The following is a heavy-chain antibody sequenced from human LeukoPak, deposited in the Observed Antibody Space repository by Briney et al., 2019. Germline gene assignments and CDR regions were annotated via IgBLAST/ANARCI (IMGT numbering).Heavy chain of an antibody. CDR1: GYTFTSYC. D-gene: IGHD4-23*01. CDR2: INPSGGST. Sequence: ASVKVSCKASGYTFTSYCMHWVRQAPGQGLEWMGIINPSGGSTSYAQKFQGRVTMTRDTSTSTVYMELSSLRSEDTAVYYCARDPRYGGNSDAFDIWGQGTMVTVSS. V-gene: IGHV1-46*01. CDR3: ARDPRYGGNSDAFDI. J-gene: IGHJ3*02.